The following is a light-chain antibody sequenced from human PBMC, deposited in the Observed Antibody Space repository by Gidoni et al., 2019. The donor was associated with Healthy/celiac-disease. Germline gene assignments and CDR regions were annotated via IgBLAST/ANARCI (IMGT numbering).Light chain of an antibody. CDR3: QQSYSTPWT. J-gene: IGKJ1*01. CDR1: QSISSY. Sequence: DIQMTQSPSSLSDSVGDRVTITCRASQSISSYLNWDQQKPGKAPKLLIYAASSLQSGVPSRFSGSGSGTDFTLTISRLQPEDFATYYCQQSYSTPWTFGQXTKVEIK. CDR2: AAS. V-gene: IGKV1-39*01.